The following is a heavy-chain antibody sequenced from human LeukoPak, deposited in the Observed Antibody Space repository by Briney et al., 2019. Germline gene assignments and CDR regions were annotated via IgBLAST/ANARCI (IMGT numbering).Heavy chain of an antibody. V-gene: IGHV4-34*01. Sequence: PSETLSLTCTVSGGSISSYYWSWIRQPPGKGLEWIGEINHSGSANYNPSLKSRVTISVDTSKNQFSLKLSSVTAADTAVYYCACALYDSSGYPHWGQGTLVTVSS. CDR2: INHSGSA. CDR1: GGSISSYY. J-gene: IGHJ1*01. CDR3: ACALYDSSGYPH. D-gene: IGHD3-22*01.